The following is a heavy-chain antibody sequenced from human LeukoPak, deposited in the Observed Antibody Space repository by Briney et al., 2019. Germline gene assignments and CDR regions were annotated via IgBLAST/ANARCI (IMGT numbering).Heavy chain of an antibody. CDR3: ARVRVRATPPFDY. CDR1: GGTFSSYA. J-gene: IGHJ4*02. Sequence: SVKVSCKASGGTFSSYAISWVRQAPGQGLEWMGRIIPILGIANYAQKFQGRVTITADKSTSTAYMELSSLRSEDTAVYYCARVRVRATPPFDYWGQGTLVTVSS. CDR2: IIPILGIA. V-gene: IGHV1-69*04. D-gene: IGHD1-26*01.